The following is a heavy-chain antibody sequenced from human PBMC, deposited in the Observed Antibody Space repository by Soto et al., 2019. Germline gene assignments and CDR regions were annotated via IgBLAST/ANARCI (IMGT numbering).Heavy chain of an antibody. CDR1: GDFLTTYY. J-gene: IGHJ4*02. CDR2: IFYGGHT. Sequence: SETLSLTCDVSGDFLTTYYWNWIRQSPGKGLEWIGYIFYGGHTNYNPSLGGRATISVDTSKNQFSLKLSSVTAADTAVYYCARSPQYSSGWNGGFDYWGQGTLVTVSS. D-gene: IGHD6-19*01. V-gene: IGHV4-59*01. CDR3: ARSPQYSSGWNGGFDY.